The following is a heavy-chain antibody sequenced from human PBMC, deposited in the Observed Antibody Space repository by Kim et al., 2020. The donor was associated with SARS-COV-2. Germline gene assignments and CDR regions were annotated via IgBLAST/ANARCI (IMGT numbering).Heavy chain of an antibody. CDR3: ARGRSAAGWNNWFDP. CDR2: MNPNSGNT. D-gene: IGHD6-13*01. J-gene: IGHJ5*02. CDR1: GYTFTTYD. Sequence: ASVKVSCKASGYTFTTYDINWVRQATGQGLEWMGWMNPNSGNTGYAQKFQGRVTMTRNTSISTAYMELSSLRSEDTAVYYCARGRSAAGWNNWFDPWGQGTLVTVSS. V-gene: IGHV1-8*01.